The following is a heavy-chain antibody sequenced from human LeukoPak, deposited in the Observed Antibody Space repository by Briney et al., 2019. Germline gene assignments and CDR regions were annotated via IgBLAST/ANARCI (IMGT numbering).Heavy chain of an antibody. CDR3: ARDKYSSSWYHPGALDY. CDR1: GFTFNSYG. CDR2: ISYDGTNK. J-gene: IGHJ4*02. Sequence: GGSLRLSCAASGFTFNSYGMHWVRQAPGKGLEWVAVISYDGTNKYYAASVKGRITISRDNSKNTLYLQMNSLRAEDTAVYYCARDKYSSSWYHPGALDYWGQGTLVTVSS. V-gene: IGHV3-30*03. D-gene: IGHD6-13*01.